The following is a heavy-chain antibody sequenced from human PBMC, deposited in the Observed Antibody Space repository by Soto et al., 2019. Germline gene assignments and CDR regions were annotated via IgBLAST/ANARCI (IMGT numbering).Heavy chain of an antibody. J-gene: IGHJ4*02. D-gene: IGHD3-9*01. V-gene: IGHV3-23*01. CDR1: GFTFNNFA. CDR3: PKVRQRFLDILTGATNFDS. Sequence: EVHLLGSGGDLVKPGGSLRLSCEVSGFTFNNFAMSWVRQSPGKGLEWVSTISSDGDLRHYAESVKGRFTISRDNSKSSLFLQINSLRAEDTALYFCPKVRQRFLDILTGATNFDSWGQGTLVTVSS. CDR2: ISSDGDLR.